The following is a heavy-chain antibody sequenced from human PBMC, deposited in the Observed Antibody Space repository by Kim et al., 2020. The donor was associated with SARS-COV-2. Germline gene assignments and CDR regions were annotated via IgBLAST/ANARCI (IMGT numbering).Heavy chain of an antibody. D-gene: IGHD3-22*01. CDR3: ARLHSSGYLLTHYYYYMDV. V-gene: IGHV4-59*08. CDR2: IYYSGST. J-gene: IGHJ6*03. Sequence: SETLSLTCTVSGGSISSYYWSWIRQPPGKGLEWIGYIYYSGSTNYNPSLKSRVTISVDTSKNQFSLKLSSVTAADTAVYYCARLHSSGYLLTHYYYYMDVWGKGTTVTVSS. CDR1: GGSISSYY.